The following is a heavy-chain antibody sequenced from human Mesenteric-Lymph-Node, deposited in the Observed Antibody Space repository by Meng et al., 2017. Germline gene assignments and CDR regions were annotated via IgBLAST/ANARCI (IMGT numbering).Heavy chain of an antibody. CDR1: GGTFSSYA. V-gene: IGHV1-69*06. Sequence: SVKVSCKASGGTFSSYAISWVRQAPGQGLEWMGGIIPIFGTANYAQKFQGRVTITADKSTSTAYMELSRLRSDDTAVYYCARDLDAYSSSWYPTDQTNWFDPWGQGTLVTVSS. CDR3: ARDLDAYSSSWYPTDQTNWFDP. J-gene: IGHJ5*02. CDR2: IIPIFGTA. D-gene: IGHD6-13*01.